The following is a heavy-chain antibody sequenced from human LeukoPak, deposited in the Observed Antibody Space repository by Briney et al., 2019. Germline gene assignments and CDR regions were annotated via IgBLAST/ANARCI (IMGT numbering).Heavy chain of an antibody. D-gene: IGHD1-26*01. Sequence: GGSLRLSCAASGFTFSSYAMSWVRQAPGKGLEWVSAISGSGGSTYYADSVKGRFTISRDNSKDTLYLQMNSLRAEDTAVYYCARDGTSGSYYGMDYWGQGTLVTVSS. CDR3: ARDGTSGSYYGMDY. J-gene: IGHJ4*02. CDR2: ISGSGGST. V-gene: IGHV3-23*01. CDR1: GFTFSSYA.